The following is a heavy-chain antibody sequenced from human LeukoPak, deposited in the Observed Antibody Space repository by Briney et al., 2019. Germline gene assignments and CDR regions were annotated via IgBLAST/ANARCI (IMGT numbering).Heavy chain of an antibody. CDR2: INPSGGST. Sequence: ASVKVSCEASGYTFTSYYMHWVRQAPGQGLEWMGIINPSGGSTSYAQKFQGRVTMTRDTSTSTVYMELSSLRSEDTAVYYCASSPKARFLEWLPPGYFDYWGQGTLVTVSS. V-gene: IGHV1-46*01. CDR1: GYTFTSYY. D-gene: IGHD3-3*01. CDR3: ASSPKARFLEWLPPGYFDY. J-gene: IGHJ4*02.